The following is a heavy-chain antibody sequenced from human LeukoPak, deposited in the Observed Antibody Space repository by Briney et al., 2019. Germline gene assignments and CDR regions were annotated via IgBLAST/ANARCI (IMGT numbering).Heavy chain of an antibody. V-gene: IGHV1-2*02. Sequence: ASVNVSCKASGYTFTGHYIYWARQAPGQGPEWMGWVDPDGGGTKYAQNFQGRVTMTRDTSISTAYMEVRGLRSDDTAVYFCAKGHYGMDVWGQGTTVTVSS. CDR1: GYTFTGHY. CDR2: VDPDGGGT. CDR3: AKGHYGMDV. J-gene: IGHJ6*02.